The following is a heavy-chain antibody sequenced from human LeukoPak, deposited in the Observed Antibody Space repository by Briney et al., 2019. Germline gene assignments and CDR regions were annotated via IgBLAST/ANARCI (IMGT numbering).Heavy chain of an antibody. D-gene: IGHD1-26*01. J-gene: IGHJ4*02. V-gene: IGHV3-23*01. Sequence: GGSLRLSCAASGFAFSDHGMTWVRQAAGKGLEWVSTISDTGGSIYYADSVKGRFTISRDNSENTVYLQMDSLRADDTALYYCAKNSGTYFYWGQGTRVTVSS. CDR2: ISDTGGSI. CDR1: GFAFSDHG. CDR3: AKNSGTYFY.